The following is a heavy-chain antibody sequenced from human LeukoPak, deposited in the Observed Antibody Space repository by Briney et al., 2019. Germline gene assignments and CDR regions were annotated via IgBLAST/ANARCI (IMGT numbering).Heavy chain of an antibody. CDR1: NGSISSSGYY. CDR3: ARLCGSYSGYPYYFDY. V-gene: IGHV4-39*02. J-gene: IGHJ4*02. CDR2: IYYSGSP. D-gene: IGHD1-26*01. Sequence: SETLSLTCTVSNGSISSSGYYWGWLRQPPGKGLEWIGSIYYSGSPYFNPSLKSRVTMSVDTSKSHFSLKLSSVTAADTAVYYCARLCGSYSGYPYYFDYWGQGTLVTVSS.